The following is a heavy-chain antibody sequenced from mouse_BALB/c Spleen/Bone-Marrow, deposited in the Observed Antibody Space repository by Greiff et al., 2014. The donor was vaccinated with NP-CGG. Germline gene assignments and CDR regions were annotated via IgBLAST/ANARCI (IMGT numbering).Heavy chain of an antibody. D-gene: IGHD1-1*01. CDR2: INPDSSTI. CDR3: EGVNENGNLYV. CDR1: GFDFSRYW. V-gene: IGHV4-1*02. J-gene: IGHJ1*01. Sequence: EVKLQQSGGGLVQPGGSLKLSCAASGFDFSRYWMSWVRQAPGKGLEWIGEINPDSSTINYTPALKDKCIITRDTAKNTLYLQMNKERPKDTAISYCEGVNENGNLYVWGEGTTLTVSS.